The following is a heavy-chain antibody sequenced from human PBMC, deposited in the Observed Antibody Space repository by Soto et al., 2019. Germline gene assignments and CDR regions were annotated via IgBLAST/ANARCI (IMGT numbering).Heavy chain of an antibody. CDR1: GFNFNNYA. V-gene: IGHV3-48*02. CDR2: ISTRSNSI. Sequence: SGGSLRLSCATSGFNFNNYAMSWVRQAPGERLEWVSFISTRSNSIYYADSVKGRFTVSRDNAKNSLFLQISRLRDEDTAVYFCARAKYGGAYSPFDNWGQGSLVTVSS. CDR3: ARAKYGGAYSPFDN. J-gene: IGHJ4*02. D-gene: IGHD1-26*01.